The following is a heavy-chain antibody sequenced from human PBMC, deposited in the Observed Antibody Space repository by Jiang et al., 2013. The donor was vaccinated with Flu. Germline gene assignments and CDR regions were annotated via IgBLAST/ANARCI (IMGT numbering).Heavy chain of an antibody. J-gene: IGHJ6*02. Sequence: GSGLVKPSETLSLTCTVSGGSVSSGSYYWSWIRQPPGKGLEWIGYIYYSGSTNYNPSLKSRVTISVDTSKNQFSLKLSSVTAADTAVYYCASHQLNYYYYGMDVWGQGTTVTVSS. V-gene: IGHV4-61*01. CDR1: GGSVSSGSYY. CDR3: ASHQLNYYYYGMDV. D-gene: IGHD2-2*01. CDR2: IYYSGST.